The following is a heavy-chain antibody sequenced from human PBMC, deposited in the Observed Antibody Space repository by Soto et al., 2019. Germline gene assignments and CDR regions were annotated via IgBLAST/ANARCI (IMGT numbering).Heavy chain of an antibody. CDR1: GFTFSSYG. Sequence: GGSLRLSCAASGFTFSSYGMHWVRQAPGKGLEWVAVISYDGSNKYYADSVKGRFTISRDNSKNTLYLQMNSLRAEDTAVYYCAKGWPYGAPVLDYWGQGTLVTVSS. CDR2: ISYDGSNK. J-gene: IGHJ4*02. D-gene: IGHD4-17*01. V-gene: IGHV3-30*18. CDR3: AKGWPYGAPVLDY.